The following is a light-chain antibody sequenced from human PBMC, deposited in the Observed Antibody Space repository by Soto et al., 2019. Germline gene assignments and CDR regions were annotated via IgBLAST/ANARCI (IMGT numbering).Light chain of an antibody. J-gene: IGKJ4*01. CDR3: QQRNNWPLT. CDR2: SAS. CDR1: QALSNY. V-gene: IGKV1-9*01. Sequence: DIQLTQSPSFLSASVGDTATITCRASQALSNYLAWYQQRPGKPPDLLIYSASTLQSGVPSRFGGSGSETEFSLTIRALQPEDFAVYFCQQRNNWPLTFGGGTKVDIK.